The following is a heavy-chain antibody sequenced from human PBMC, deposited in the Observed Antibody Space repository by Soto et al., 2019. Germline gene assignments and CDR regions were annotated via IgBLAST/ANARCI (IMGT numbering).Heavy chain of an antibody. D-gene: IGHD2-21*02. CDR1: GFTFSSYA. Sequence: GGSLRLSCAASGFTFSSYAMHWVRQAPGKGLEWVAVISYDGSNKYYADSVKGRFTISRDNSKNTLYLQMNSLRAEDTAVYYCARDLVVVVTFGYYYYGMDVWGQGTTVTVSS. J-gene: IGHJ6*02. CDR3: ARDLVVVVTFGYYYYGMDV. CDR2: ISYDGSNK. V-gene: IGHV3-30-3*01.